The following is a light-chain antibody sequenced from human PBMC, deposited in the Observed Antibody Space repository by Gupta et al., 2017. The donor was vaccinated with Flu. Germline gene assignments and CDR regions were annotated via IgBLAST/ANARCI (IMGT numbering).Light chain of an antibody. V-gene: IGLV2-23*01. CDR3: CSYAGSGTLV. J-gene: IGLJ2*01. CDR1: SSDVGNYKL. Sequence: QSALTQPASVSGSPGQSITISCTGTSSDVGNYKLVSWYQQHPGKAPKLMIYEGSKRPSGISNRFSGSKSGNTASLTISGLQAEDEADYYCCSYAGSGTLVLGGGTKLTVL. CDR2: EGS.